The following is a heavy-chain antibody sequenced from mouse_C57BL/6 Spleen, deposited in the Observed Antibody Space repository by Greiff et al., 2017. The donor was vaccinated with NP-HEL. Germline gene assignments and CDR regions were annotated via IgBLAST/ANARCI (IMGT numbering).Heavy chain of an antibody. J-gene: IGHJ2*01. Sequence: QVQLQQPGAELVKPGASVKLSCKASGYTFTSYWMHWVKQRPGQGLEWIGMIHPNSGSTNYNEKFKSKATLTVDQSSSTAYMQLSSLTSEDSAVYYCARSLGYYFDYWGQGTTLTVSS. CDR1: GYTFTSYW. D-gene: IGHD6-2*01. CDR2: IHPNSGST. V-gene: IGHV1-64*01. CDR3: ARSLGYYFDY.